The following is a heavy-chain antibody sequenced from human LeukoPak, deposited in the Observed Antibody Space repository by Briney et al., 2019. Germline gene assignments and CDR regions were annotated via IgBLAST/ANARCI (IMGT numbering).Heavy chain of an antibody. CDR2: INHSGST. Sequence: SETLSLTCAVYGGSFSGYYGSWIRQPPGKGLEWIGEINHSGSTNYNPSLKSRVTISVDTSKNQFSLKVSSVTAADTAVYYCATLGYCSSTSCPEAFFDYWGQGTLVTVSS. V-gene: IGHV4-34*01. CDR3: ATLGYCSSTSCPEAFFDY. CDR1: GGSFSGYY. J-gene: IGHJ4*02. D-gene: IGHD2-2*01.